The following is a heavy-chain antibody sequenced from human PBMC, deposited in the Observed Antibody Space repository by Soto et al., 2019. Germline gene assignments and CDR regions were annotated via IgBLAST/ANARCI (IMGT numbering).Heavy chain of an antibody. CDR1: GFTFSSYA. V-gene: IGHV3-23*01. CDR2: ISGSGGST. Sequence: EVQLLESGGGLVQPGGSLRLSCAASGFTFSSYAMSWVRQAPGKGLEWVSAISGSGGSTYYADSVKGRFTISRDNSKNTLYLQMNSLRAEDTAVYYCGKDRGRITMVRGVIYCFDYWGQGSLVTVSS. D-gene: IGHD3-10*01. CDR3: GKDRGRITMVRGVIYCFDY. J-gene: IGHJ4*02.